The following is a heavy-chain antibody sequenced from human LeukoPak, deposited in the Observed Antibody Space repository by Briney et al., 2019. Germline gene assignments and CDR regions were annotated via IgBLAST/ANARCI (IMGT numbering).Heavy chain of an antibody. V-gene: IGHV3-23*01. D-gene: IGHD3-3*01. Sequence: PGGSLRLSCAASGFTFSSYAMSWVRQAPGKGLEWVSAISGSGGSTYYADSVKGRFTISRDNSKNTLYLQMNSLRAEDTAVYYCAKPPPYYDFWSGYYAFDIWGQGTMVTVSS. CDR1: GFTFSSYA. J-gene: IGHJ3*02. CDR2: ISGSGGST. CDR3: AKPPPYYDFWSGYYAFDI.